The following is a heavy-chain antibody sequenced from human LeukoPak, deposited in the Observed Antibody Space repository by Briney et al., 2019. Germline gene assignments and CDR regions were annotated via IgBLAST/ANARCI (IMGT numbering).Heavy chain of an antibody. D-gene: IGHD6-13*01. J-gene: IGHJ4*02. CDR3: ARVGAHSTHFDY. V-gene: IGHV4-39*07. Sequence: SEILSLTCTVSGGSISSGSYNWGWIRQPPGKGLEWIGSIYYSGKTYYNPSLKSRVSISLDTSKNQFSLKLSSVTAADTAVYYCARVGAHSTHFDYWGQGTLVTVSS. CDR1: GGSISSGSYN. CDR2: IYYSGKT.